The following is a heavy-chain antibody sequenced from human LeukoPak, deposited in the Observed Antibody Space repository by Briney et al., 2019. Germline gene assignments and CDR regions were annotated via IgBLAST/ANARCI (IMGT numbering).Heavy chain of an antibody. CDR2: SDYSGGT. D-gene: IGHD3-10*01. V-gene: IGHV4-59*02. J-gene: IGHJ4*02. CDR3: ARVSRDYYGSGSYYKSYDY. CDR1: GGSVSSHY. Sequence: SETLSLTCTVSGGSVSSHYWSWIRQPPGKGLEWIGYSDYSGGTNYNPSLKSRVTISVDTSKNQFSLKLSSVTAADTAVYYCARVSRDYYGSGSYYKSYDYWGQGTLVTVSS.